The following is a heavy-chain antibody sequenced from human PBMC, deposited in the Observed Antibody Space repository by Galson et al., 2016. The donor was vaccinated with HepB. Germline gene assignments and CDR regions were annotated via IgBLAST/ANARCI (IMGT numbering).Heavy chain of an antibody. J-gene: IGHJ4*02. CDR2: TYSRSRWYD. V-gene: IGHV6-1*01. D-gene: IGHD5-12*01. CDR1: GDSVSNTSAA. Sequence: CAISGDSVSNTSAAWNWIGQSPSRGLEWLGRTYSRSRWYDDYAVSVNGRITINVDMSNNRFSLQLLSVTPEDTAVYYCARARDIESGGGLDYWGQGTLVTVSS. CDR3: ARARDIESGGGLDY.